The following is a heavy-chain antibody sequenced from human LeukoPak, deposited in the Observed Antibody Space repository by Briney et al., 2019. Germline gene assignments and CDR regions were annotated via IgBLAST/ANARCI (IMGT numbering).Heavy chain of an antibody. J-gene: IGHJ3*02. D-gene: IGHD1-26*01. Sequence: PGGSLRLSCAASGFTFSSYSMNWVRQAPGKGLEWVSFISGRSNYIYYADSVKGRFTISRDNAKNSLYLQMNSLRAEDTAVYYCARTGSYNYDAFDIWGQGTMVTVSS. CDR3: ARTGSYNYDAFDI. CDR2: ISGRSNYI. CDR1: GFTFSSYS. V-gene: IGHV3-21*01.